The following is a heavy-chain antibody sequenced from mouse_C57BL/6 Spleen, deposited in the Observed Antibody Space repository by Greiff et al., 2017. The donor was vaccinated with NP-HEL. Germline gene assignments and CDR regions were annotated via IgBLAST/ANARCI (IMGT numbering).Heavy chain of an antibody. CDR1: GYTFTSYW. CDR2: IDPSDSYT. V-gene: IGHV1-69*01. CDR3: ARGGLYDGYSDY. J-gene: IGHJ2*01. D-gene: IGHD2-3*01. Sequence: QVQLKQPGAELVMPGASVKLSCKASGYTFTSYWMHWVKQRPGQGLEWIGEIDPSDSYTNYNQKFKGKSTLTVDKSSSTAYMQLSSLTSEDSAVYYCARGGLYDGYSDYWGQGTTLTVSS.